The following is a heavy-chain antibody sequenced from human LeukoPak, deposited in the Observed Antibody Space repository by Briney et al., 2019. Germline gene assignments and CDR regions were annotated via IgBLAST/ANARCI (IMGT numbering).Heavy chain of an antibody. D-gene: IGHD6-13*01. CDR2: TYYRSKWYN. CDR3: ARVRPAAGTEGYYFDY. J-gene: IGHJ4*02. V-gene: IGHV6-1*01. CDR1: GDSVSSNSAA. Sequence: PSQTLSLTCAISGDSVSSNSAAWNWIRQSPSRGLEWLGGTYYRSKWYNDYAVSVKSRITINPDTSKNQFSLQLNSVTPEDTAVYYCARVRPAAGTEGYYFDYWGQGTLVTVSS.